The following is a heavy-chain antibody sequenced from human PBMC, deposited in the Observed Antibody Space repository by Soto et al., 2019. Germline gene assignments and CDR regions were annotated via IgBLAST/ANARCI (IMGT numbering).Heavy chain of an antibody. CDR1: GFTFSTHA. J-gene: IGHJ4*02. CDR3: AKEYSAHYHFAY. CDR2: ISSDSTYK. D-gene: IGHD5-18*01. V-gene: IGHV3-30*18. Sequence: QVQLVESGGGVVQPGGSLRLSCAASGFTFSTHAMHWVRQAPGKGLEWVGVISSDSTYKNSTGSVKGRFTISRDNSKNTLYLQMSSLSAEDTAVYFCAKEYSAHYHFAYWGQGTLVTVSP.